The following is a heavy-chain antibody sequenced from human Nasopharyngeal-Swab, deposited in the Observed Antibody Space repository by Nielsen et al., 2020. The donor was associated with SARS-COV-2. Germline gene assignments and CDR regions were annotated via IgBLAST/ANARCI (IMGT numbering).Heavy chain of an antibody. CDR1: GFTFSDYY. J-gene: IGHJ4*02. CDR2: ISSSSSYT. Sequence: GESLKISCAASGFTFSDYYMSWIRQAPGKGLEWVSYISSSSSYTNYADSVKGRFTISRDNAKNSLYLQMNSLRAEDTAVYYCASVMGYGDYVDYWGQGTLVTVSS. CDR3: ASVMGYGDYVDY. D-gene: IGHD4-17*01. V-gene: IGHV3-11*06.